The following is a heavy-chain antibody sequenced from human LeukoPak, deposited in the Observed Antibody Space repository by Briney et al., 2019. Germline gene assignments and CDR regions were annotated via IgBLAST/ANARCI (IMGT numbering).Heavy chain of an antibody. Sequence: GGSLRLSCAASGFTFSSYSMNWVRQAPGKALEWISYMHNSDNTIYYADSVKGRFTISRDNAKSSLDLQMNSLRDEDTAVYYCARGHYGLDVWGQGTTVIVSS. J-gene: IGHJ6*02. V-gene: IGHV3-48*02. CDR3: ARGHYGLDV. CDR2: MHNSDNTI. CDR1: GFTFSSYS.